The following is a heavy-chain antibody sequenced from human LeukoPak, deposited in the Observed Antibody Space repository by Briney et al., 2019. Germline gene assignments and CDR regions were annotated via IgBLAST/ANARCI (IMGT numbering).Heavy chain of an antibody. D-gene: IGHD2/OR15-2a*01. V-gene: IGHV3-23*01. CDR1: GFTFSTYA. CDR2: VSGSGGAT. CDR3: AKGLGLSYWYFDL. J-gene: IGHJ2*01. Sequence: PGGSLRLSCVASGFTFSTYAMTWVRQTPGKGLEWVSAVSGSGGATYYADSVQGRFTISRDNSKNTLFLQMTSLRAEDTAAYSCAKGLGLSYWYFDLWGRGTLVTVSS.